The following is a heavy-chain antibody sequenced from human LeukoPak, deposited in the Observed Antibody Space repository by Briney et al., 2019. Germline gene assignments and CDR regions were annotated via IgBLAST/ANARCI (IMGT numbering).Heavy chain of an antibody. V-gene: IGHV1-2*04. CDR2: INPNSGGT. D-gene: IGHD6-13*01. CDR1: GYTFTGYY. J-gene: IGHJ6*02. Sequence: GASVKVSCKASGYTFTGYYMHWVRQAPGQGLEWMGWINPNSGGTNYAQKFQGWVTMTRDTSISTAYMELSRLRSDDTAVYYCARERSSSSWSPRFYYYGMDVWGQGTTVTVSS. CDR3: ARERSSSSWSPRFYYYGMDV.